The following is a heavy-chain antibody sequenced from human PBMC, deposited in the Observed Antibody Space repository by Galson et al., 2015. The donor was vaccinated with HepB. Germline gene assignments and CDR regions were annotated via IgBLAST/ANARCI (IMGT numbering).Heavy chain of an antibody. D-gene: IGHD3-16*01. Sequence: SLRLSCAASGFTFNTYAMSWVRQAPGKGLEWVSGISGSGSTTYYADSVKGRFTVSRDNSKNTLYLQMNSLRAEDTAVYYCAKIGQSDAFDIWGQGTMVTVSS. CDR3: AKIGQSDAFDI. J-gene: IGHJ3*02. CDR2: ISGSGSTT. CDR1: GFTFNTYA. V-gene: IGHV3-23*01.